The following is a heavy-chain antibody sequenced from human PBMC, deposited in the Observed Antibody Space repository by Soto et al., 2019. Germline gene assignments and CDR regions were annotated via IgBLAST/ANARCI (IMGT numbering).Heavy chain of an antibody. CDR1: GYSFRNFW. CDR2: IYPGDSDT. V-gene: IGHV5-51*01. D-gene: IGHD2-8*01. Sequence: GESLKISCEASGYSFRNFWIGWVRQMPGKGLEWMGIIYPGDSDTTYSPSFQGQVTISVDKSISTAYLQLSSLKASDSAIYFCARQYGVSLDYWGQGTLVTVS. CDR3: ARQYGVSLDY. J-gene: IGHJ4*02.